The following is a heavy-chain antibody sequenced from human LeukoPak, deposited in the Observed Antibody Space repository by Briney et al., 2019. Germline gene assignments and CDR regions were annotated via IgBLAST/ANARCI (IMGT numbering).Heavy chain of an antibody. CDR2: IWYDGSNK. CDR1: GFTFSSYG. J-gene: IGHJ4*02. CDR3: AREVSIASGDY. D-gene: IGHD3-3*02. V-gene: IGHV3-33*01. Sequence: GGSLRLSCAASGFTFSSYGMHWVRQAPGKGLEWVAVIWYDGSNKYYADSVKGRFTISRDNSKNTLYLQMNSLRAEDTAVYYCAREVSIASGDYWGQGTLVTVFS.